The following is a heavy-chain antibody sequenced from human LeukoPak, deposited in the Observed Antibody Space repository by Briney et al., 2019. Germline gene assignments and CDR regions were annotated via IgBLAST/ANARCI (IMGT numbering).Heavy chain of an antibody. V-gene: IGHV4-59*12. Sequence: SETLSLTCTVSGGSISSYYWSWVRQPPGKGLEWIGFIYYSGSTNYNPSLKSRVTISVDTSKNQFSLKLSSVTAADTAVYYCARSRITMVRGVTVYYYGMDVWGQGTTVTVSS. CDR2: IYYSGST. CDR1: GGSISSYY. J-gene: IGHJ6*02. CDR3: ARSRITMVRGVTVYYYGMDV. D-gene: IGHD3-10*01.